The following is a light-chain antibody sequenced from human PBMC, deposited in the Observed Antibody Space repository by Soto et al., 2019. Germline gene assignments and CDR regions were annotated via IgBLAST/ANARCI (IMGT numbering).Light chain of an antibody. V-gene: IGKV3-20*01. CDR2: GAS. J-gene: IGKJ4*01. CDR3: QQYGTLPVT. Sequence: EIVLTQSPGTLSLSPGERATLSCRASQSVSSNYLAWYQQKPGQAPRLLMYGASSRATGIPDRFSGSGSGTDFALTISRLEPEDVAVYYCQQYGTLPVTFGGGTKVEIK. CDR1: QSVSSNY.